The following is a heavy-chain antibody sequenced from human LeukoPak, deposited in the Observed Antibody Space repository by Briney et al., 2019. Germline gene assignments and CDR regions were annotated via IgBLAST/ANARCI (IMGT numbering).Heavy chain of an antibody. D-gene: IGHD5-18*01. CDR1: GGSISSYY. J-gene: IGHJ3*02. Sequence: PSETLSLTCTVSGGSISSYYWSWIRQPPGKGLEWIGYIYYSGSTNYNPSLKSRVTISVDTSKNQFSLKLSSVTAADTAVYYWARHEPTATDAFDIWGQGTMVTVSS. CDR3: ARHEPTATDAFDI. V-gene: IGHV4-59*08. CDR2: IYYSGST.